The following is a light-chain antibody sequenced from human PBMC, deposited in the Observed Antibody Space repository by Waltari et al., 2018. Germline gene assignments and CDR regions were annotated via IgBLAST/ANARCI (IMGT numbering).Light chain of an antibody. V-gene: IGKV3-11*01. CDR1: QSVNRY. Sequence: DIVLTQSPGTLSLSPGERATLSFRASQSVNRYLAWYQHKPGQAPRLLIYDASNRATGIPARFIGSGSWTDFTLTISSLEPEDFAVYYCQQRANWPPVTFGQGTRLEIK. CDR2: DAS. J-gene: IGKJ5*01. CDR3: QQRANWPPVT.